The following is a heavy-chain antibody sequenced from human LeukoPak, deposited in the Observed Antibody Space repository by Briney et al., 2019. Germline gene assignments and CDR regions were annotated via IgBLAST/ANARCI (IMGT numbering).Heavy chain of an antibody. D-gene: IGHD1-26*01. J-gene: IGHJ3*02. Sequence: GMSLGLFCAASGFTFSPYRMHWVRQAPGKGLEWVAVIWHDGSKFYVDSVKGRFTISRDNSKNTLYLQMNSLRTEDTAVYYCGRGKASGGYSEYGLDALEMWGQGTMVTVSS. CDR2: IWHDGSK. V-gene: IGHV3-33*01. CDR1: GFTFSPYR. CDR3: GRGKASGGYSEYGLDALEM.